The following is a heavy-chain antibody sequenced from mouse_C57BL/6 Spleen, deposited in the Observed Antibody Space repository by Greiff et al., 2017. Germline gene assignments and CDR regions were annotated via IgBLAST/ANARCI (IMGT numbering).Heavy chain of an antibody. J-gene: IGHJ3*01. V-gene: IGHV1-7*01. CDR2: INPSSGYT. D-gene: IGHD2-1*01. CDR3: AGALYYGNYVGAWFVY. CDR1: GYTFTSYW. Sequence: QVQLQQSGAELAKPGASVKLSCKASGYTFTSYWMHWVKQRPGQGLEWIGYINPSSGYTKYNQTFKDKATLTADKSSSTAYMQLSSLTYEDSAVYSCAGALYYGNYVGAWFVYGGQGTLVTVSA.